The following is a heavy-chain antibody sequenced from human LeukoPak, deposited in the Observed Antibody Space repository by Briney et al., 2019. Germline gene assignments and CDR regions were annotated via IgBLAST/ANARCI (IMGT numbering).Heavy chain of an antibody. J-gene: IGHJ6*02. D-gene: IGHD2-2*02. CDR2: IIPIFGTA. CDR3: ARDAVLDIVVVPAAIRSYYDFWSAAGMDV. Sequence: SVKVSCKASGGTFSSYAISWVRQAPGQGLEWMGGIIPIFGTANYAQKFQGRVTITADESTSTAYMELSSLRSEDTAVYYCARDAVLDIVVVPAAIRSYYDFWSAAGMDVWGQGTTVTVSS. CDR1: GGTFSSYA. V-gene: IGHV1-69*01.